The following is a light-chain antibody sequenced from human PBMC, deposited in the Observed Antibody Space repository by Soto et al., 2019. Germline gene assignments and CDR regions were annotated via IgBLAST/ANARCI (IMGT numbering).Light chain of an antibody. J-gene: IGKJ4*01. V-gene: IGKV3-15*01. CDR3: QRNNNWPPN. CDR1: QSVSSD. CDR2: GAS. Sequence: EIVMTQSPATLSVSPGERATLSCRASQSVSSDLAWYQQKPGQAPRLLIYGASTRATGISPRFSGSGSGTEFTLTISSLQSEDSAVYYCQRNNNWPPNFGGGTKVEIK.